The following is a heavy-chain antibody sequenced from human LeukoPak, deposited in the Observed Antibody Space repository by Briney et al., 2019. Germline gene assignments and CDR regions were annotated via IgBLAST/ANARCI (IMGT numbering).Heavy chain of an antibody. CDR1: GFIFRSYA. J-gene: IGHJ4*02. CDR2: ISYDGSNE. CDR3: ARVHLYEILTGSLLEHY. D-gene: IGHD3-9*01. Sequence: GGSLRLSCAVSGFIFRSYAMHWVRQAPGKGLEWVAAISYDGSNEFYGDSVKGRFTISRDNSRNRLYLQMNSLRPEDTAVYYCARVHLYEILTGSLLEHYWGQGPLVCVSS. V-gene: IGHV3-30*04.